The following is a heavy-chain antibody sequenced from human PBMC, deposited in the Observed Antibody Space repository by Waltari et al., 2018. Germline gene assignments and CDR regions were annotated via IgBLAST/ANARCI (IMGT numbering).Heavy chain of an antibody. CDR3: ARALGGEEY. CDR2: IKHDGSEK. D-gene: IGHD7-27*01. Sequence: EVQLVESGGGLVQPGGSLRLSCAASGSTFSNYWMSWVRQAPGKGLEWVANIKHDGSEKYYVDSVKGRFTVSRDNAKNSLYLQMNSLRAEDTAVYYCARALGGEEYWGQGTLVTVSS. V-gene: IGHV3-7*03. CDR1: GSTFSNYW. J-gene: IGHJ4*02.